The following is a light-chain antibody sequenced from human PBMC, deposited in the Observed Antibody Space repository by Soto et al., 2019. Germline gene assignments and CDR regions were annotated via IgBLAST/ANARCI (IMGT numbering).Light chain of an antibody. J-gene: IGKJ1*01. CDR1: EGISSW. V-gene: IGKV1-5*01. Sequence: DIQMTQSPSTLSASVGDRVTITCRASEGISSWLAWYQQKPGKAPKLLIYDASTLEAGVPSRFSGSGSGTEFTLTISSLQPYDFATSYCQQYNTYWTFGQGTKVDIK. CDR2: DAS. CDR3: QQYNTYWT.